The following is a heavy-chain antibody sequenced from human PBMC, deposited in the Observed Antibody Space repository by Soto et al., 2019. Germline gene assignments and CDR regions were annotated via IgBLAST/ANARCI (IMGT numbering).Heavy chain of an antibody. CDR3: AKDRGYYDFWSGYYTVDYGMDV. CDR2: ISYDGSNK. V-gene: IGHV3-30*18. Sequence: GGSLRLSCAASGFTFSSYGMHWVRQAPGKGLEWVAVISYDGSNKYYADSVKGRFTISRDNSKNTLYLQMNSLRAEDTAVYYCAKDRGYYDFWSGYYTVDYGMDVWGQGTTVTVSS. D-gene: IGHD3-3*01. CDR1: GFTFSSYG. J-gene: IGHJ6*02.